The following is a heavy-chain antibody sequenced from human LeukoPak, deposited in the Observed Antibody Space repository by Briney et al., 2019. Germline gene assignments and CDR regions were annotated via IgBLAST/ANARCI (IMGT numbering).Heavy chain of an antibody. J-gene: IGHJ6*03. Sequence: GGSLRLSCAASGFTFSSYAMSWVRQAPGKELEWVANIKQDGSEKYYVDSVKGRFTISRDNAKNSLYLQMNSLRAEDTAVYYCARDVAAAGYYYYMDVWGKGTTVTISS. CDR1: GFTFSSYA. CDR3: ARDVAAAGYYYYMDV. CDR2: IKQDGSEK. V-gene: IGHV3-7*01. D-gene: IGHD6-13*01.